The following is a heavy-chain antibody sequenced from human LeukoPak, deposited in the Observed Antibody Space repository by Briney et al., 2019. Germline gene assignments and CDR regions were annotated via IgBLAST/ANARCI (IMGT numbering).Heavy chain of an antibody. CDR3: AKDLGVYGSGSYDY. CDR2: ISGSGGST. J-gene: IGHJ4*02. CDR1: GFTFSSYA. D-gene: IGHD3-10*01. V-gene: IGHV3-23*01. Sequence: PGGSLRLSCAASGFTFSSYAMSWVRQAPGKGLECVSPISGSGGSTYYADSVKGRFTTSRDNSKNTLYLQMNSLRAEDTALYYCAKDLGVYGSGSYDYWGQGTLVTVSS.